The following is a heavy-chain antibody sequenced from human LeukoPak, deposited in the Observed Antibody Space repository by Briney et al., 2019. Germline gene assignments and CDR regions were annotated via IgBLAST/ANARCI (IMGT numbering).Heavy chain of an antibody. CDR3: ARHLPKWGWDY. CDR1: GGSISSYY. CDR2: IYYSGST. V-gene: IGHV4-59*08. Sequence: PSETLSLTCTVSGGSISSYYWSWIRQPPGKGLEWIGYIYYSGSTKYNPSLKSRVTISVDTSKNQFSLELSSVTAADTAVYYCARHLPKWGWDYWGQGTLVTVSS. J-gene: IGHJ4*02. D-gene: IGHD1-26*01.